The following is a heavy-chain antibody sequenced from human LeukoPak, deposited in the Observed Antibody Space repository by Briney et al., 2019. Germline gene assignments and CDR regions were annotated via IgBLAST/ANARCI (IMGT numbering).Heavy chain of an antibody. CDR3: ARADYYDSSDPYYYYGMDV. Sequence: GGSLRPSCAASGFTFSSYWMSWVRQAPGKGLEWVANIKQDGSEKYYVDSVKGRFTISRDNAKNSLYLQMNSLRAEDTAVYYCARADYYDSSDPYYYYGMDVWGQGTTVTVSS. V-gene: IGHV3-7*01. CDR1: GFTFSSYW. CDR2: IKQDGSEK. J-gene: IGHJ6*02. D-gene: IGHD3-22*01.